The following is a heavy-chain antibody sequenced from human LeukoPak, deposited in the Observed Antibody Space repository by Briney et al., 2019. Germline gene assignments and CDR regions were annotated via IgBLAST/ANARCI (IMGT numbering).Heavy chain of an antibody. D-gene: IGHD3-10*01. J-gene: IGHJ4*02. CDR2: TTSNGGGT. CDR1: GFTFANYD. CDR3: ARGSIPMVRGVTTRGAYFDY. Sequence: PGGSLRLSCATSGFTFANYDIHWVRQAPGKGLEFVSTTTSNGGGTYYANSVKGRFTMSRDNSKNTLSLQMGSLRAEDMAVYYCARGSIPMVRGVTTRGAYFDYWGQGTLVTVSS. V-gene: IGHV3-64*01.